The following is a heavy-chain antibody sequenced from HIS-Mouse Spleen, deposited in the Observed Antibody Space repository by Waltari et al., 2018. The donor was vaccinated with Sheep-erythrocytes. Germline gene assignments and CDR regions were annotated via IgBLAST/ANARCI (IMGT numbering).Heavy chain of an antibody. CDR3: ARGYCSSTSCYGYFQH. CDR1: GYTFTGYY. V-gene: IGHV1-2*02. D-gene: IGHD2-2*01. Sequence: QVQLVQSGAEVKKPGASVKVSCKASGYTFTGYYMHWVRQAPGQGLEWMEWINPNSGGTKYAHKFQGRVTMPRDTSISTAYMELSRLRSDDTAVDYCARGYCSSTSCYGYFQHWGQGTLVTVSS. CDR2: INPNSGGT. J-gene: IGHJ1*01.